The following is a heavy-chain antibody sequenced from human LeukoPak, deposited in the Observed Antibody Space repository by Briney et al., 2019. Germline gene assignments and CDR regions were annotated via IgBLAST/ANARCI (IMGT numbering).Heavy chain of an antibody. CDR3: AKIRDYGDYAGDY. Sequence: PGGSLRLSCAASGFTFSSYAMSWVRQAPGKGLEWVSAISGSGGSTYYADSVKGRFTVSRDNSKNTLYLQMNSLRAEDTAVYYCAKIRDYGDYAGDYWGQGTLVSVSS. D-gene: IGHD4-17*01. J-gene: IGHJ4*02. CDR2: ISGSGGST. V-gene: IGHV3-23*01. CDR1: GFTFSSYA.